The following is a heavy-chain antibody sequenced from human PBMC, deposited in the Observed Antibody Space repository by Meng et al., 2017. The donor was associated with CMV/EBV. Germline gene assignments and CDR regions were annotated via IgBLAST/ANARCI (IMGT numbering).Heavy chain of an antibody. J-gene: IGHJ4*02. CDR2: VYYSGST. V-gene: IGHV4-30-4*08. CDR3: ARAAPAYYDSSGPPDY. CDR1: GVAGVSCHYY. D-gene: IGHD3-22*01. Sequence: QGHPQGLAHALVRLSQALSIPRIVCGVAGVSCHYYWIWIRPPPAEDLVWTVYVYYSGSTYYNSSLKSRVTISVATSKYQFSLKLSFVTPTYTVVSYCARAAPAYYDSSGPPDYWGQGTLVTVSS.